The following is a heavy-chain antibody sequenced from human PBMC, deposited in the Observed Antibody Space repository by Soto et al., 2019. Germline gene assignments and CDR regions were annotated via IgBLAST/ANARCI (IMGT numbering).Heavy chain of an antibody. CDR1: GFTFSNAW. J-gene: IGHJ4*02. V-gene: IGHV3-15*07. D-gene: IGHD3-10*01. CDR3: TTGLPEGGSGSYSTPFDY. Sequence: GGSLRLSCAASGFTFSNAWMNWVRQAPGKGLEWVGRIKSKTDGGTTDYAAPVKGRFTISRDDSKNTLYLQMNSLKTEDTAVYYCTTGLPEGGSGSYSTPFDYWGQGTLVTVSS. CDR2: IKSKTDGGTT.